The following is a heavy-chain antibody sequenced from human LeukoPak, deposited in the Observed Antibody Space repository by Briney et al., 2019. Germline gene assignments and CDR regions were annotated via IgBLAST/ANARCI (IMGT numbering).Heavy chain of an antibody. CDR2: IDGTSTFT. Sequence: GGSLRLSCAASGFSFSDFYMSWIRQAPGKGLEWVSYIDGTSTFTNYADSVKGRFTISRDNAKNTLYLQMSSLRAEDTAVYYCATSSVWGGAFNIWGQGTMVTVSS. V-gene: IGHV3-11*06. CDR1: GFSFSDFY. CDR3: ATSSVWGGAFNI. D-gene: IGHD3-16*01. J-gene: IGHJ3*02.